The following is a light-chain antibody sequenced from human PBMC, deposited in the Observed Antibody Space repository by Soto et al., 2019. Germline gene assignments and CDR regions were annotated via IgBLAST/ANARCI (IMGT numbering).Light chain of an antibody. CDR2: EVR. J-gene: IGLJ2*01. V-gene: IGLV2-14*01. CDR1: RSDVGGYNY. Sequence: QSALTQPASVSGSPGQSITISCTGTRSDVGGYNYVSWYQQYPGKAPKLMIYEVRNRPSGVFNRFSGSKSGNTASLTISGLQAEDEAVYYCSSCTISNTLIFGGGTKLTVL. CDR3: SSCTISNTLI.